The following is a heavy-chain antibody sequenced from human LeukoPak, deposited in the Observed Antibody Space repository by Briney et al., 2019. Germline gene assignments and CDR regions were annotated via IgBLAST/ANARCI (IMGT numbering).Heavy chain of an antibody. CDR2: IIPISGAS. CDR1: GGTFSKYA. D-gene: IGHD2-2*01. Sequence: SVKVSCKASGGTFSKYAISWVRQAPGQGLEWMGAIIPISGASNYAQNFQGRVTVTTDESTSTAYMELSSLRSEDTAVYYCARGYRTSTICLGRPYFDYWGQGTLVTVSS. CDR3: ARGYRTSTICLGRPYFDY. V-gene: IGHV1-69*05. J-gene: IGHJ4*02.